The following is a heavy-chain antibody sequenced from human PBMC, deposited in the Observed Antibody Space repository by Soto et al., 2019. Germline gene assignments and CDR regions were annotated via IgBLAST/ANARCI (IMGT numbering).Heavy chain of an antibody. V-gene: IGHV3-33*01. CDR3: ARGYSSGWYDWFDP. CDR1: GFTFSSYG. J-gene: IGHJ5*02. D-gene: IGHD6-19*01. Sequence: GGSLRLSCAASGFTFSSYGMHWVRQAPGKGLEWVAVIWYDGSNKYYADSVKGRFTISRDNSKNTLYLQMNSLRAEDTAVYYCARGYSSGWYDWFDPWGQGTLVTVS. CDR2: IWYDGSNK.